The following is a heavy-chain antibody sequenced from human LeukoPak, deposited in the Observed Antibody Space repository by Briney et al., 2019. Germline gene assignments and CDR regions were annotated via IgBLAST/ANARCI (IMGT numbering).Heavy chain of an antibody. V-gene: IGHV3-53*01. D-gene: IGHD1-26*01. CDR3: GRNKVGALNYDYYYMDV. CDR1: GFTVRSNY. CDR2: IYSGGNT. J-gene: IGHJ6*03. Sequence: GGSLRLSCAASGFTVRSNYMSWLRQAPGKGLEWVSVIYSGGNTYYADSVKGRFTISRDNSKNTPYLQMNSPKAEDTAVYYCGRNKVGALNYDYYYMDVWGKGTTVTVSS.